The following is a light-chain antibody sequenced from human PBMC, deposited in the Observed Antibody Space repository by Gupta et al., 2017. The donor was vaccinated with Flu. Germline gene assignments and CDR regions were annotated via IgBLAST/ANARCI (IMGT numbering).Light chain of an antibody. CDR3: MEELQTWT. CDR2: LGS. V-gene: IGKV2-28*01. CDR1: QSLLHSNGYNY. J-gene: IGKJ1*01. Sequence: EIVLTQSPLSLPVTPGEPASISCRSSQSLLHSNGYNYLDWYLQKPGQSPQLLIYLGSNRASGVPDRFSGSGSGTDFTLKSSRGEAEDVGVYYCMEELQTWTFGQGTKVEIK.